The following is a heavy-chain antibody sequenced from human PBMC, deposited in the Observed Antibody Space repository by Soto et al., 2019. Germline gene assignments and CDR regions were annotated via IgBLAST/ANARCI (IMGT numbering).Heavy chain of an antibody. J-gene: IGHJ6*02. D-gene: IGHD3-3*01. CDR3: ARDPLYDFWSGYSHGMDV. CDR1: GFTFSSYA. V-gene: IGHV3-30-3*01. CDR2: ISYDGSNK. Sequence: GGSLRLSCAASGFTFSSYAMHWVRQAPGKGLEWVAVISYDGSNKYYADSVKGRFTISRDNSKNTLYLQMNSLRAEDTAVYYCARDPLYDFWSGYSHGMDVWGQGTTVTVS.